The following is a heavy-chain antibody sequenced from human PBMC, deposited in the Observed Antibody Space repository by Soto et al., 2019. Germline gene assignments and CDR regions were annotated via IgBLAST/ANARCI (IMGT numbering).Heavy chain of an antibody. CDR2: IHNSGTT. J-gene: IGHJ5*02. CDR3: ARDRHDWFDP. V-gene: IGHV4-31*03. Sequence: QVQLQESGPGLVKPSQTVSLTCTVSGGSISSGGYYWSWIRQHPGKGLEYIGYIHNSGTTYYNPSLQSRVTISMDTSKNHFSLKLSSVTAADTAVYYCARDRHDWFDPWGQGTLVTVSS. CDR1: GGSISSGGYY.